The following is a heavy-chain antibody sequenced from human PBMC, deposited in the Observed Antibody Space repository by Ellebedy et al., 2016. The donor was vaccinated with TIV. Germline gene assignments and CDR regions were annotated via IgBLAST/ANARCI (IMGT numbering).Heavy chain of an antibody. D-gene: IGHD5-24*01. J-gene: IGHJ4*02. CDR2: IYYSGST. V-gene: IGHV4-59*08. Sequence: MPSETLSLTCTVSGGSISSYYWSWIRQPQGKGLEWIGYIYYSGSTNYNPNLKSRVTISVDTSKNQFSLKLSSVTAADTAVYYCARLAHGDWGQGTLVTVSS. CDR1: GGSISSYY. CDR3: ARLAHGD.